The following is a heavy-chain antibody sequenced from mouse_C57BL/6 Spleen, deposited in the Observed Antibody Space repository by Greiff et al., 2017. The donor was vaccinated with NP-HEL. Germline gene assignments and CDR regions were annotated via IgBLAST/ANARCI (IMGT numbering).Heavy chain of an antibody. V-gene: IGHV5-17*01. Sequence: EVMLVESGGGLVKPGGSLKLSCAASGFTFSDYGMHWVRQAPEKGLEWVAYISSGSSTIYYADTVKGRFTISRDNAKNTLFLQMTSLRSEDTAMYYCARTDDYGSSPYYAMDYWGQGTSVTVSS. CDR2: ISSGSSTI. D-gene: IGHD1-1*01. CDR3: ARTDDYGSSPYYAMDY. J-gene: IGHJ4*01. CDR1: GFTFSDYG.